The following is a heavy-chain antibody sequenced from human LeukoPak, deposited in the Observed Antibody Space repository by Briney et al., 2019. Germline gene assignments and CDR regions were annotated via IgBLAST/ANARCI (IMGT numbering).Heavy chain of an antibody. CDR2: INHSGST. V-gene: IGHV4-34*01. Sequence: SETLSLTCAVYGGSFSGYYWSWIRQPPGKGLEWIGEINHSGSTNYNPSLKSRVTISVDTSKNQFSLKLSSVTAADTAVYYCARHGYSYAYFDYWGQGTLVTVSS. D-gene: IGHD5-18*01. CDR3: ARHGYSYAYFDY. J-gene: IGHJ4*02. CDR1: GGSFSGYY.